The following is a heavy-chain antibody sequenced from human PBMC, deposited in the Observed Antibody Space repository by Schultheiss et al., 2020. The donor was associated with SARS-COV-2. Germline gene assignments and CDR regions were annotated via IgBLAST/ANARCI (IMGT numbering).Heavy chain of an antibody. Sequence: SQTLSLTCAVYGGSFSDYSWNWIRQLPGKGLEWIGFIHDSGSTNYNPSLKSRVTISVDTSKNQLSLKLKFVTAADTAMYYCARLLGTLGTAMVSNDAFDIWGQGTMVTVSS. J-gene: IGHJ3*02. CDR2: IHDSGST. CDR3: ARLLGTLGTAMVSNDAFDI. CDR1: GGSFSDYS. V-gene: IGHV4-59*08. D-gene: IGHD5-18*01.